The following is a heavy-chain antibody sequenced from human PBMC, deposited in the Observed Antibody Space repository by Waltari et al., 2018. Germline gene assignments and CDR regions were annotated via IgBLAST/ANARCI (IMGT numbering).Heavy chain of an antibody. CDR2: IYSGGST. CDR3: TSKIVVVPAARVA. V-gene: IGHV3-53*01. D-gene: IGHD2-2*01. J-gene: IGHJ5*02. Sequence: EVQLVESGGGLIQPGGSLRLSCAASGFTVSSNYMSWVRQAPGKGLEWVSVIYSGGSTYYADSVKGRFTISRDNSKNTLYLQMNSLKTEDTAVYYCTSKIVVVPAARVAWGQGTLVTVSS. CDR1: GFTVSSNY.